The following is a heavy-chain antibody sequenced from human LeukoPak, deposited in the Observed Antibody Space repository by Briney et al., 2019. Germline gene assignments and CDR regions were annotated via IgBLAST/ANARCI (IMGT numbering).Heavy chain of an antibody. CDR1: GYSINSGYY. CDR2: IHHSGNT. CDR3: ARDPYCSGGSCYPFDS. Sequence: SETLSLTCAVSGYSINSGYYWGWIRQPPGKGLEWIGSIHHSGNTYYNPSLKRRVTMSIDTSGNQFSLRLSSVTATDTAVYYCARDPYCSGGSCYPFDSWGPGTLVTVSS. V-gene: IGHV4-38-2*02. D-gene: IGHD2-15*01. J-gene: IGHJ4*02.